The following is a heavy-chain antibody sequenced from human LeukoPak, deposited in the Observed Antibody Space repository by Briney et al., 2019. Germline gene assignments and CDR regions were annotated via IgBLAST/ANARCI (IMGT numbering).Heavy chain of an antibody. D-gene: IGHD6-19*01. CDR1: GFTFSSYA. J-gene: IGHJ6*02. CDR3: ARDSSGWNEEDYYYGMDV. V-gene: IGHV3-23*01. CDR2: ISGSGGST. Sequence: PGGSLRLSCAASGFTFSSYAMSWVRQAPGKGLEWVSAISGSGGSTYYADSVKGRFTISRDNSKNTLYLQMNSLRAEDTAVYYCARDSSGWNEEDYYYGMDVWGQGTTVTVSS.